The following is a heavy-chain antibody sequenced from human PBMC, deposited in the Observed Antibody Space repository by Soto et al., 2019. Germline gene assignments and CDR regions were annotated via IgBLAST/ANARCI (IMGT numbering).Heavy chain of an antibody. Sequence: SETLSLTCNVSGASVSHGYWSWIRQPPGKGLEWIGFMYFGGSFNYNPSLTSRATISVETSKNQFSMKLTSVTAADTAVYYCARWLGYGPHFDYWGQGTLVTVSS. CDR3: ARWLGYGPHFDY. V-gene: IGHV4-59*08. J-gene: IGHJ4*02. CDR2: MYFGGSF. D-gene: IGHD5-12*01. CDR1: GASVSHGY.